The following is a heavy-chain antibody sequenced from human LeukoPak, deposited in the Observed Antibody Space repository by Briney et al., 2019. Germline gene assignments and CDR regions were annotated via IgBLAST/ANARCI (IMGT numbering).Heavy chain of an antibody. J-gene: IGHJ4*02. CDR1: GGSISPYY. V-gene: IGHV4-4*07. CDR3: ARRRGYDSSGYYYN. Sequence: SETLSLTCTVSGGSISPYYWSWIRQSAGKGLQWIGRIHYTGTTVYYPSLKSRLTMSVDTSKNQFSLKLNSVTAADTAVYYCARRRGYDSSGYYYNWGQGTLVTVSS. D-gene: IGHD3-22*01. CDR2: IHYTGTT.